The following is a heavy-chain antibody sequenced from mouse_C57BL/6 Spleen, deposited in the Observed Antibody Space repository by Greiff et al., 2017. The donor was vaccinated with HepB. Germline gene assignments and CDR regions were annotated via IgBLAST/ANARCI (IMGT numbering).Heavy chain of an antibody. V-gene: IGHV1-64*01. Sequence: QVQLQQPGAELVKPGASVKLSCKASGYTFTSYWMHWVKQRPGQGLEWIGMIHPNRGSTNYNEKFKSKATLTVDKSSSTAYMQLSSLTSEDSAVYYCAPPYYYGSSYEGYFDVWGTGTTVTVSS. CDR2: IHPNRGST. D-gene: IGHD1-1*01. CDR1: GYTFTSYW. CDR3: APPYYYGSSYEGYFDV. J-gene: IGHJ1*03.